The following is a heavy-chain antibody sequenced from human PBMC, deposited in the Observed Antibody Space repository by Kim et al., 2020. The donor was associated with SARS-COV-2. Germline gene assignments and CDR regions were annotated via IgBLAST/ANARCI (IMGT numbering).Heavy chain of an antibody. CDR3: AWSSSPHDYGDGWYFDL. V-gene: IGHV4-39*01. Sequence: SETLSLTCTVSGGSISSSSYYWGWIRQPPGKGLEWIGSIYYSGSTYYNPSLKSRVTISVDTSKNQFSLKLSSVTAADTAVYYCAWSSSPHDYGDGWYFDLWGRGTLVTVSS. D-gene: IGHD4-17*01. CDR1: GGSISSSSYY. J-gene: IGHJ2*01. CDR2: IYYSGST.